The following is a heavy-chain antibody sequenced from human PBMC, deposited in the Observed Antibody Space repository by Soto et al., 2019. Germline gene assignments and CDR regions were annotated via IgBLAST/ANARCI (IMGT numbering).Heavy chain of an antibody. V-gene: IGHV5-10-1*01. Sequence: YLKITGTGSGYSFPTYWGVGVRQKPGQALEWMGRIDPSDSYTNYSPSFQGHVTISADKSISTAYLQWSSLKASDTAMYYCARQPYGDRYYYYYYGMDVWGQGTTVTVSS. J-gene: IGHJ6*02. CDR3: ARQPYGDRYYYYYYGMDV. D-gene: IGHD4-17*01. CDR2: IDPSDSYT. CDR1: GYSFPTYW.